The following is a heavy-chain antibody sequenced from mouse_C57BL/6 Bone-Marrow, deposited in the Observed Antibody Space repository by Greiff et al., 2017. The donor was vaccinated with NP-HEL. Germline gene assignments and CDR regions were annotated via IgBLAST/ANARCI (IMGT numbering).Heavy chain of an antibody. CDR2: IDTPLLRT. Sequence: QVQLKQPGAELVNPGASVKLSCKASGHTFPLTCPHFFPPIPLLVLEFILMIDTPLLRTKYNEKFKSKATLTVDKPSSTAYMQLSSLTSEDSSVYYGARSEDSKYVDWFGYWGQGALVTVSA. CDR1: GHTFPLTC. CDR3: ARSEDSKYVDWFGY. J-gene: IGHJ3*01. V-gene: IGHV1-72*01. D-gene: IGHD2-5*01.